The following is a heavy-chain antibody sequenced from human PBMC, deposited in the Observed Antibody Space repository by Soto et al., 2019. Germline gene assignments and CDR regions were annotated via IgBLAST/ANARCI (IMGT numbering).Heavy chain of an antibody. D-gene: IGHD2-8*01. CDR2: IRYDGGDI. CDR3: VRESKLYNGDPSSAFNI. Sequence: QVQLVESGGGVVQPGRSLKLSCVASGFTSTYFMHWVRQAPGKGLEWVALIRYDGGDIKYVDSVKGRFTISRDNSKNTLYLQMNNLRAEDTAVYYCVRESKLYNGDPSSAFNIWGQGTVVTVSS. J-gene: IGHJ3*02. V-gene: IGHV3-33*01. CDR1: GFTSTYF.